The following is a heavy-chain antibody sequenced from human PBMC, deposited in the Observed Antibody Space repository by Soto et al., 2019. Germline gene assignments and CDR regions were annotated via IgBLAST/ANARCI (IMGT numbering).Heavy chain of an antibody. CDR1: GFGFSDYY. V-gene: IGHV3-11*01. CDR3: ARDIGISGNWFDP. Sequence: PGGSVRLSCAASGFGFSDYYMTWIRQAPGKGLECVSYISGSSTTKYYADSVKGRFTISRDNTKNSLFLHMNSLTTEDTGVYYCARDIGISGNWFDPWGQGTLVTVSS. CDR2: ISGSSTTK. D-gene: IGHD1-20*01. J-gene: IGHJ5*02.